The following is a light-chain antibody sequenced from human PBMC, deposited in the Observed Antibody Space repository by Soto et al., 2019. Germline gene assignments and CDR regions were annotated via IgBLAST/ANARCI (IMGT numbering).Light chain of an antibody. CDR3: MQATQSYT. J-gene: IGKJ2*01. V-gene: IGKV2-24*01. CDR2: KIS. Sequence: DIVLTQTPLSSPVTLGQPASISCRSSQSLVHSDGNTYFNWLQQRPGQPPRLLIYKISKRFPGVPVRLCGSVSGTDFTLKISRVEAEDVGVYYCMQATQSYTFGQGTKLEIK. CDR1: QSLVHSDGNTY.